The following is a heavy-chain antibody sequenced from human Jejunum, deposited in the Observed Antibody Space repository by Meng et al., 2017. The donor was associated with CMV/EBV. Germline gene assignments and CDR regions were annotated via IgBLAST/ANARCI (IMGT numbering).Heavy chain of an antibody. CDR1: GDCISSGGYF. CDR3: ARDGEGRWLQLGC. V-gene: IGHV4-39*06. D-gene: IGHD5-24*01. J-gene: IGHJ4*02. CDR2: IDYSGTN. Sequence: GDCISSGGYFWGWVRQAPGKGLEGIGRIDYSGTNSYNPSRGSRVVISGDTSMNQLTLRLDSVTAADTAVYYSARDGEGRWLQLGCWGQGTLVTVSS.